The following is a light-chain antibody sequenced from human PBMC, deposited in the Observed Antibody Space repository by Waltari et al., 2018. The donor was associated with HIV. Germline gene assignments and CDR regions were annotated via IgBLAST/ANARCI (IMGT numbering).Light chain of an antibody. V-gene: IGLV3-1*01. CDR1: KLGDKY. CDR3: QAWDSSTALV. Sequence: YELTQPPSVSVSPGQTASITCSGDKLGDKYACWYQQKPGQSPVLVIYQDSKRPSGIPERFSGSNSGNTATLTISGTQAMDEADYYCQAWDSSTALVFGGGTKLTVL. CDR2: QDS. J-gene: IGLJ2*01.